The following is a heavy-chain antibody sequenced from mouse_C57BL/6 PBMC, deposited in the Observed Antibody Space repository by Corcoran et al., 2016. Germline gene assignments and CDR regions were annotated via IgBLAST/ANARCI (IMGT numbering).Heavy chain of an antibody. V-gene: IGHV9-3*01. Sequence: QIQLVQSGPELKKPGETVKISCKASGYTFTTYGMSWVKQAPGKGLKWMGWINTYSGVPTYADDFKGRFAFSLATSASTAYLQINNLKNEDTATYFCARGPYSFDYWGQGTTLTVSS. CDR1: GYTFTTYG. J-gene: IGHJ2*01. CDR2: INTYSGVP. CDR3: ARGPYSFDY.